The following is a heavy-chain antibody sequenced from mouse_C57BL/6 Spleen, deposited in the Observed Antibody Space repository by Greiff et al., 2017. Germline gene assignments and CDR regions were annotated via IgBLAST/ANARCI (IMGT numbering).Heavy chain of an antibody. J-gene: IGHJ2*01. D-gene: IGHD4-1*01. Sequence: EVQLQESGGDLVKPGGSLKLSCAASGFTFSSYGMSWVRQTPDKRLEWVATISSGGSYTYYPDSVKGRFTISRDNAKNTLYLQMSSLKSEDTAMYYCASQLGGIYFDYWGQGTTLTVSS. CDR3: ASQLGGIYFDY. CDR2: ISSGGSYT. V-gene: IGHV5-6*01. CDR1: GFTFSSYG.